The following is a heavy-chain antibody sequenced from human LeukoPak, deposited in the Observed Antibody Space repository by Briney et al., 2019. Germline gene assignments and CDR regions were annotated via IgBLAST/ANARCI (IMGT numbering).Heavy chain of an antibody. CDR2: ICSSGNI. V-gene: IGHV4-4*07. CDR3: AKMCSGWYSGNY. D-gene: IGHD6-19*01. J-gene: IGHJ4*02. Sequence: SETLSLTCSVYGGSMTNYHWSWIRPPAGKGLEWVGRICSSGNINYHPSLKSRDTMSIDTTKNHFPLKLNSVSAGDTAVCWCAKMCSGWYSGNYWGQGTLVTVSS. CDR1: GGSMTNYH.